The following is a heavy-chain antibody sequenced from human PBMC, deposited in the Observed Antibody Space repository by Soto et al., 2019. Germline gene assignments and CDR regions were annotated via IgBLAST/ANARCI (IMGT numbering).Heavy chain of an antibody. CDR2: IGTAGDT. CDR3: ASRRLISLYYFDY. CDR1: GFTFSNYD. V-gene: IGHV3-13*01. Sequence: EVQLVESGGGLVQPGGSLRLSCAASGFTFSNYDMNWVRQVTGKGLEWVSTIGTAGDTYYPGSVKGRFTISRENAKNSLFLQMNSLRAEDTAGYYCASRRLISLYYFDYWGQGTLVTVSS. D-gene: IGHD2-15*01. J-gene: IGHJ4*02.